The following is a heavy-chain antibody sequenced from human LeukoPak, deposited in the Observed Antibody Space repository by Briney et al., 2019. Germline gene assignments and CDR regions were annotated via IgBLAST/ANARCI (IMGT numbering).Heavy chain of an antibody. J-gene: IGHJ3*02. CDR2: IYYSGST. V-gene: IGHV4-59*08. Sequence: SETLSLTCTVSGGSISSYYWSWIRQPPGKGLEWIGYIYYSGSTNYNPSLKSRVTISVDTSKNQFSLKLSSVTAADTAVYYCARQKSITIFGVVIDAFDIWGQGTMVTVSS. D-gene: IGHD3-3*01. CDR3: ARQKSITIFGVVIDAFDI. CDR1: GGSISSYY.